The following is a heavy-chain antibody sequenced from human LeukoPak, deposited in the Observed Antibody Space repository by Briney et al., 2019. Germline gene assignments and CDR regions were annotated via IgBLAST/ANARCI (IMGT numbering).Heavy chain of an antibody. CDR2: INPNSGGT. D-gene: IGHD6-13*01. Sequence: ASVKVSCTASGYTFTGYYMHWVRQAPGQGLEWMGRINPNSGGTNYAQKFQGRVTMTRDTSISTAYMELSRLRSDDTAVYYCARAGTYSSSWYSDSYGMDVWGQGTTVTVSS. V-gene: IGHV1-2*06. CDR3: ARAGTYSSSWYSDSYGMDV. CDR1: GYTFTGYY. J-gene: IGHJ6*02.